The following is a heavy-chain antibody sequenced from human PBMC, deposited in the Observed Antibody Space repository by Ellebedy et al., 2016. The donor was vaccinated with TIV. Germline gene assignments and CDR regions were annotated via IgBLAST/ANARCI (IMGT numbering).Heavy chain of an antibody. V-gene: IGHV1-18*04. Sequence: AASVKVSCKASGHAFISYGFTWVRQAPGQGLEWMGWIRASNGNTHYSKKFQDRVTMTTDTSTRTAMEMKSLRSDDTALYYRATNFYDSGSPAHWGQGTLVTVSS. CDR1: GHAFISYG. CDR3: ATNFYDSGSPAH. CDR2: IRASNGNT. J-gene: IGHJ4*02. D-gene: IGHD3-10*01.